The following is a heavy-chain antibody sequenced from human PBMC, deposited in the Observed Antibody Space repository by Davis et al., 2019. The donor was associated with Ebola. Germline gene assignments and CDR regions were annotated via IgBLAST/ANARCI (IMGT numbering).Heavy chain of an antibody. CDR2: ITGSDGRT. D-gene: IGHD5-12*01. V-gene: IGHV3-23*01. CDR3: AKVLQATNILATTYYYYALDV. CDR1: GFTFSTYA. Sequence: GESLKISCAASGFTFSTYAMSWVRQAPGKGLEWVSGITGSDGRTYCADSVKGRFTISRDNSKNTPYLQMNSLRAEDTAVYYCAKVLQATNILATTYYYYALDVWGQGTTVTVSS. J-gene: IGHJ6*02.